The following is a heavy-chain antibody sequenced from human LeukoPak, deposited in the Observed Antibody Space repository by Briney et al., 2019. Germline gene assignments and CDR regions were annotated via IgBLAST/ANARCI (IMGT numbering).Heavy chain of an antibody. J-gene: IGHJ4*02. CDR2: IYYSGST. D-gene: IGHD4-17*01. Sequence: PSETLSLTCTVSGGSISSSSYYWGWIRQPPGKGLEWIGSIYYSGSTYYNPSLKSRVTISVDTSKNQFSLKLSSVTAADTAVYYCARVPFDYGDFIFDYWGQGTLVTVSS. CDR1: GGSISSSSYY. V-gene: IGHV4-39*07. CDR3: ARVPFDYGDFIFDY.